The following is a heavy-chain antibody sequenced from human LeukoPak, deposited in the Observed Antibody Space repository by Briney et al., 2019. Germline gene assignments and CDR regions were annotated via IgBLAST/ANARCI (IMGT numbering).Heavy chain of an antibody. J-gene: IGHJ5*02. D-gene: IGHD1-20*01. V-gene: IGHV1-8*01. CDR1: GYTFTNYD. Sequence: GASVKVSCKASGYTFTNYDINWVRQAAGQGLEWMGGMNPNSGNTGYAQKFQGRVTMTRNTSISTAYMELSSLTSEDTAVYYCASQRAYNWNQNPFDPWGQGTLVTVSS. CDR2: MNPNSGNT. CDR3: ASQRAYNWNQNPFDP.